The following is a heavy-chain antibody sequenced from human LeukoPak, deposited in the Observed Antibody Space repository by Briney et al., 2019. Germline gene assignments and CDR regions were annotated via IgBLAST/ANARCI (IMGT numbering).Heavy chain of an antibody. CDR2: IYYSGST. Sequence: SETLSLTCTVSGGSISSHYWSWIRQPPGKGLEWIGYIYYSGSTNYNPSLKSRVTISVDTSKNQFSLKLNSVTAADTAVYYCTAVPGQCPAGSCPPFDTWGHETLVTVSS. CDR1: GGSISSHY. CDR3: TAVPGQCPAGSCPPFDT. V-gene: IGHV4-59*11. D-gene: IGHD2-15*01. J-gene: IGHJ5*01.